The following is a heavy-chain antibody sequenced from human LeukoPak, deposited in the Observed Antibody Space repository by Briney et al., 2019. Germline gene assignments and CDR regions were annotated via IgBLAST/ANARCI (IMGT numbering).Heavy chain of an antibody. CDR3: ARAIFGVVTPPYYYMDV. V-gene: IGHV1-69*05. Sequence: ASVKVSCKASGGTFSSYAISWVRQAPGQGLEWMGGIIPIFGTANYAQKFQGRVTITTDESTSTAYMELSSLRSEDTAVYYCARAIFGVVTPPYYYMDVWGKGTTVTVSS. D-gene: IGHD3-3*01. CDR2: IIPIFGTA. J-gene: IGHJ6*03. CDR1: GGTFSSYA.